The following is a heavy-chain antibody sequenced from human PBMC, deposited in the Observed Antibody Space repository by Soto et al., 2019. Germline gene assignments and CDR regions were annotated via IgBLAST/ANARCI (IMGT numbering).Heavy chain of an antibody. J-gene: IGHJ4*02. D-gene: IGHD3-10*01. Sequence: QVQLQESGPGLVKPSETLSLSCGVSGGSISQYYWSWIRQPAGKGLEWIGRIYSGGSTNYNPSLESRVTLSVDKSKTQFSRKLSSVTAADTAVYWCARGPGGFGDFSLDYWGQETLFTVSS. CDR1: GGSISQYY. CDR3: ARGPGGFGDFSLDY. CDR2: IYSGGST. V-gene: IGHV4-4*07.